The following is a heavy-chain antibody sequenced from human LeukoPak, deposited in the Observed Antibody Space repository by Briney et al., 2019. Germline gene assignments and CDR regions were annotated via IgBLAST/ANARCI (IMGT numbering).Heavy chain of an antibody. V-gene: IGHV4-30-2*01. CDR3: ARDYCSSTSCPRGSSSWYGDAFDI. CDR1: GGSISSGGYY. D-gene: IGHD2-2*01. Sequence: TLSLTCAVSGGSISSGGYYWSWLRQPPGKGREGIGYIYESGSTYYNPSLKSRVTISVDRSKNQFSLTLSSVTAADTAVYYCARDYCSSTSCPRGSSSWYGDAFDIWGQGTMVTVSS. CDR2: IYESGST. J-gene: IGHJ3*02.